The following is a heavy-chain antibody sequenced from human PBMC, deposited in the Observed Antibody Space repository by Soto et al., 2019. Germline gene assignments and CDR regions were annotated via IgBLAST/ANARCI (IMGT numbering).Heavy chain of an antibody. CDR3: SRMYSSGSGSFPP. CDR2: FYSSGSI. D-gene: IGHD6-19*01. CDR1: GYSITAGGYY. Sequence: PSETLCLTCFVSGYSITAGGYYWSWIRHHPGKGLEWIGSFYSSGSIIYNPSLRSRVSISGDTSSNQFSMSLTSVTAADTARYYCSRMYSSGSGSFPPWGQGTLVTVSS. J-gene: IGHJ5*02. V-gene: IGHV4-31*03.